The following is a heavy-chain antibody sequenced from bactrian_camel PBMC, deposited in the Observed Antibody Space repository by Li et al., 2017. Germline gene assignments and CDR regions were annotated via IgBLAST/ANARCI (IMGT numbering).Heavy chain of an antibody. CDR2: MDSLGRT. J-gene: IGHJ4*01. Sequence: HVQLVESGGGSVQAGGSLRLSCAAPGYMYSSNCMSWWRQAQGKEREGIASMDSLGRTKYAGTVKCRFTVSQADDKKTVQLKSDSLRHEDSSKYCCTAYCGYYCLPVYDYDYWGQGTQVTVS. V-gene: IGHV3S53*01. CDR3: TAYCGYYCLPVYDYDY. CDR1: GYMYSSNC. D-gene: IGHD4*01.